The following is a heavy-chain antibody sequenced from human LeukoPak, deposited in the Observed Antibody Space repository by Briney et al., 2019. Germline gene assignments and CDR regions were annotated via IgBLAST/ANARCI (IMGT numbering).Heavy chain of an antibody. J-gene: IGHJ2*01. CDR2: TYYRSKWSN. D-gene: IGHD2-15*01. V-gene: IGHV6-1*01. Sequence: SQTLSLTCAISGDSVSSNSAAWNWIRQSPSRGLEWLGRTYYRSKWSNDHAVSVKSRITINPDTSQNQFSLQLNSLTPEDTAVYYCARAPIGGWYFDLWGRGTLVTVSS. CDR1: GDSVSSNSAA. CDR3: ARAPIGGWYFDL.